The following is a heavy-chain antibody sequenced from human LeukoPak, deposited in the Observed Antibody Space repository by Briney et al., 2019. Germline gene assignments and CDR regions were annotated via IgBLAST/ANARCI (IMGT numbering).Heavy chain of an antibody. J-gene: IGHJ5*02. CDR1: GYTFTGYY. Sequence: GASVKVSCXASGYTFTGYYMHWVRLAPGQGLEWMGWINPNSGGTNYARKFQGRVTMTRDTSISTAYMELSRLRSDDTAVYYSARVPGGSYGWFDPWGQGTLVTVSS. CDR3: ARVPGGSYGWFDP. D-gene: IGHD1-26*01. V-gene: IGHV1-2*02. CDR2: INPNSGGT.